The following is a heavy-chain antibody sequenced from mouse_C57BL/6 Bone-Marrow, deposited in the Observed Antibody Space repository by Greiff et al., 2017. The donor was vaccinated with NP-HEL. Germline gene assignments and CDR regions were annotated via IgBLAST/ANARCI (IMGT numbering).Heavy chain of an antibody. J-gene: IGHJ3*01. CDR3: ARGDYYGSSYLAWFAY. V-gene: IGHV5-17*01. D-gene: IGHD1-1*01. Sequence: EVQGVESGGGLVKPGGSLKLSCAASGFTFSDYGMHWVRQAPEKGLEWVAYISSGSSTIYYADTVKGRFTISRDNAKNTLFLQMTSLRSEDTAMYYCARGDYYGSSYLAWFAYWGQGTLVTVSA. CDR2: ISSGSSTI. CDR1: GFTFSDYG.